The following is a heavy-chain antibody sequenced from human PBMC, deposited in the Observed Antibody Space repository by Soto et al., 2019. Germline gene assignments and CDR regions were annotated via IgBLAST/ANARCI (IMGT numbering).Heavy chain of an antibody. CDR1: GYSFTSYW. J-gene: IGHJ6*02. CDR2: IYPGDSDT. CDR3: ARQGRCSSTSCYTGANFYYYGMDV. Sequence: GESRKISCKGAGYSFTSYWIGWVRQMPGKGLEWMGIIYPGDSDTRYSPSFQGQVTISADKSISTAYLQWSSLQASDTAIYYCARQGRCSSTSCYTGANFYYYGMDVWGQGTTVTVSS. V-gene: IGHV5-51*01. D-gene: IGHD2-2*02.